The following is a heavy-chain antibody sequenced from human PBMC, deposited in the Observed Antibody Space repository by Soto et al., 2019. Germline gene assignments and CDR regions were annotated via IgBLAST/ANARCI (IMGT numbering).Heavy chain of an antibody. CDR3: ARSEMTYNWND. CDR2: ISGSGEMT. CDR1: GFTFRGDA. Sequence: EVQLLESGGDLVQPGGSLRLACAASGFTFRGDAMSCVRQAPGKGLEWVSSISGSGEMTHYAESVKGRFTISRDNSKNTLYLQMKSLRAEDTALYYCARSEMTYNWNDWGQGTLVTVSS. J-gene: IGHJ4*02. D-gene: IGHD1-1*01. V-gene: IGHV3-23*01.